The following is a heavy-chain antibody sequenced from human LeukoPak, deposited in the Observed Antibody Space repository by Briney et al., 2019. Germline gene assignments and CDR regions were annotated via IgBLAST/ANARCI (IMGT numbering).Heavy chain of an antibody. Sequence: GGSLRLSCAASGFTFSSYEMNWVRQAPGKGLEWVSYISSSGSTIYYADSVKGRFTISRDNAKNTLYLQMNSLRAEDTAVYYCAKGALRFGEFPDYWGQGTLVTVSS. D-gene: IGHD3-10*01. J-gene: IGHJ4*02. V-gene: IGHV3-48*03. CDR2: ISSSGSTI. CDR3: AKGALRFGEFPDY. CDR1: GFTFSSYE.